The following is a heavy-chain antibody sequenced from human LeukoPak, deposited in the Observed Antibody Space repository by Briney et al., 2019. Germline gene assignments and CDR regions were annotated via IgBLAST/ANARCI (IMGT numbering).Heavy chain of an antibody. CDR3: AKDFRFGEDY. Sequence: PGGSLRLSCAASGFSFSSYTMNWVRQAPGKGLEWVSIISSSSTYIYYADSVKGRFTISRDNAKNALYLQIDNLRFEDTAVYFCAKDFRFGEDYWGQGTLVTVSS. CDR1: GFSFSSYT. D-gene: IGHD3-10*01. CDR2: ISSSSTYI. V-gene: IGHV3-21*01. J-gene: IGHJ4*02.